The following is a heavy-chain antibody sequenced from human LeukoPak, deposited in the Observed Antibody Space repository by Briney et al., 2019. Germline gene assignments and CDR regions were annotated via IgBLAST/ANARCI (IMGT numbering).Heavy chain of an antibody. CDR1: GYTFTSYG. CDR3: ARIMGMATTTVYGY. Sequence: ASVKVSCKASGYTFTSYGISWVRQAPGQGLEWMGWISAYNGNTNYAQKLQGRVTMTTDTSTSTAYMELRSLRSDDTAVYYCARIMGMATTTVYGYWGQGTLVTVSS. J-gene: IGHJ4*02. D-gene: IGHD5-24*01. CDR2: ISAYNGNT. V-gene: IGHV1-18*01.